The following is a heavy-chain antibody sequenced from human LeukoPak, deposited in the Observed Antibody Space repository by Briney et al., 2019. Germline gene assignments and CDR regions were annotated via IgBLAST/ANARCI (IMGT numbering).Heavy chain of an antibody. CDR2: LPPDELDI. CDR3: VGTIASRGSEY. D-gene: IGHD6-6*01. Sequence: GGSLRLSCAASGFTFTNHWMHWVRQAPGMGLVWVSRLPPDELDIIYADSVKGRLTVSRDNSKHTVYLQINNLRAEDMAVYYCVGTIASRGSEYWGQGALVTVSS. CDR1: GFTFTNHW. V-gene: IGHV3-74*01. J-gene: IGHJ4*02.